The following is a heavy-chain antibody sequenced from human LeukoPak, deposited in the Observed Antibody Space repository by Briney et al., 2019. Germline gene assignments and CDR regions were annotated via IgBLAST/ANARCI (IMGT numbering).Heavy chain of an antibody. D-gene: IGHD3-22*01. CDR3: ARGDSSGYYVFDY. CDR1: GGSTSSGDYY. Sequence: SETLSLTCTVSGGSTSSGDYYWSWIRQPPGKGLEWIGYIYYSGSTYYNPSLKSRVTISVDTSKNQFSLKLSSVTAADTAVYYCARGDSSGYYVFDYWGQGTLVTVSS. J-gene: IGHJ4*02. V-gene: IGHV4-30-4*01. CDR2: IYYSGST.